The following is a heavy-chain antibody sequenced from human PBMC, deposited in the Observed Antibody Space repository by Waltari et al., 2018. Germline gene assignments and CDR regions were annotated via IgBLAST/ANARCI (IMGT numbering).Heavy chain of an antibody. D-gene: IGHD7-27*01. CDR1: GFTFNTYV. Sequence: EVQLLESGGGLVQPGGSLRLPCAASGFTFNTYVMNWVRQAPGKGREWVSSVSDGGGIINYADSVKGRFTISRDNSKNTLYLQMNSLRAEDTAVYYCARGSGVDYWGQGTLVTISS. V-gene: IGHV3-23*01. J-gene: IGHJ4*02. CDR2: VSDGGGII. CDR3: ARGSGVDY.